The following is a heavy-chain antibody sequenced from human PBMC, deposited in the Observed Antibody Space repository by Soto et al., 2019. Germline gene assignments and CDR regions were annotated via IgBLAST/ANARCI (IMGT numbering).Heavy chain of an antibody. V-gene: IGHV3-21*01. Sequence: GGSLRLSCAASGFTFSSYSMNWVRQAPGKGLEWVSSISSSSSYIYYADSVKGRFTISRDNAKNSLYLQMNSLRAEDTAVYYCARDSYSSSWYRARGGDYWGQGTLVTVSS. CDR3: ARDSYSSSWYRARGGDY. CDR2: ISSSSSYI. CDR1: GFTFSSYS. J-gene: IGHJ4*02. D-gene: IGHD6-13*01.